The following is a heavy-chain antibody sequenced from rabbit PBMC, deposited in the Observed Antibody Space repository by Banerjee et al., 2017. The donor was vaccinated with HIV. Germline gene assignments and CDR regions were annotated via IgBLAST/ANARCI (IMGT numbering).Heavy chain of an antibody. CDR3: ARSSGYDAYFNL. J-gene: IGHJ4*01. V-gene: IGHV1S40*01. CDR1: GFSFSSGYD. Sequence: QSLEESGGDLVKPGASLTLTCTASGFSFSSGYDMCWVRQAPGKGLEWIGCIDAGGSDSTYYASWAKGRFTISKSSSTTVTLQMTSLTAADTATYFCARSSGYDAYFNLWGQGTLVTVS. D-gene: IGHD1-1*01. CDR2: IDAGGSDST.